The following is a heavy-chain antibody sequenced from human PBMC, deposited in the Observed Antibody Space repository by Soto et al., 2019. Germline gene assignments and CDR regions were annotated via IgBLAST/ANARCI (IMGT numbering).Heavy chain of an antibody. CDR2: ISIDTKRQ. CDR3: ARGPTSGAFDI. J-gene: IGHJ3*02. V-gene: IGHV3-30*03. CDR1: GFTFSSSD. Sequence: QVYLMESGGGVVQPGRSLRLSCAASGFTFSSSDIHWVRQAPGKGLEWVAHISIDTKRQYYADPVKGRFTGSRDNSKRMAYLQMNRLRAEDTALYYCARGPTSGAFDIWGQGTMVTVSS. D-gene: IGHD1-26*01.